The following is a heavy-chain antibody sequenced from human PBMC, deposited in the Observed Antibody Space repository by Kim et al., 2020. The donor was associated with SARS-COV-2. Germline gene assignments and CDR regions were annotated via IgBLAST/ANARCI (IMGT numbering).Heavy chain of an antibody. V-gene: IGHV3-30*18. Sequence: GGSLRLSCAASGFTFSSYGMHWVRQAPGKGLEWVAVISYDGSNKYYADSVKGRFTISRDNSKNTLYLQMNSMRAEDTAVYYCAKDGARYCSGGSCYYFDYWGQGTLVTVSS. CDR3: AKDGARYCSGGSCYYFDY. J-gene: IGHJ4*02. CDR1: GFTFSSYG. CDR2: ISYDGSNK. D-gene: IGHD2-15*01.